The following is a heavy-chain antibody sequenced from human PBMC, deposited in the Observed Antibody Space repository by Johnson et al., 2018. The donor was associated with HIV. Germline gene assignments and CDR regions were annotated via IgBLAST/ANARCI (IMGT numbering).Heavy chain of an antibody. Sequence: QMQLVESGGGVVQPGRSLRLSCAASGFTFSSYAMHWVRQAPGKGLEWVAFIQYDGSNKYYADSVKGRFTISRDNSKNTLYLQMNSLRAEDTAVYYCAKPRSLWLGGGAFDIWGQGTMVTVSS. CDR2: IQYDGSNK. D-gene: IGHD3-10*01. J-gene: IGHJ3*02. V-gene: IGHV3-30*02. CDR1: GFTFSSYA. CDR3: AKPRSLWLGGGAFDI.